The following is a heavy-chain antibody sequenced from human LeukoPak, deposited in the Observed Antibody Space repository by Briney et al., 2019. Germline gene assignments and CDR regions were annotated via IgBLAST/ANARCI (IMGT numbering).Heavy chain of an antibody. CDR1: GFTVSSNY. CDR2: IYSGGST. Sequence: GGSLRLSCAASGFTVSSNYMSWVRQAPGKGLEWVSVIYSGGSTYYADSVKGRFTISRDNSKNTLYLQMNSLRAEDTAVYYCARDGSGSYYNPTSGWFDPWGQGTLVTVSS. D-gene: IGHD3-10*01. J-gene: IGHJ5*02. V-gene: IGHV3-66*01. CDR3: ARDGSGSYYNPTSGWFDP.